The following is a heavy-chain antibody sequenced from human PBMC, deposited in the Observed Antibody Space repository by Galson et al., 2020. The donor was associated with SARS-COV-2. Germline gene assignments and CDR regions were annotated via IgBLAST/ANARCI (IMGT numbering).Heavy chain of an antibody. J-gene: IGHJ4*02. Sequence: DSGPTLAKPTQTLTLTCTFSGFSLSTSGVCVNWIRQPPGKALEWLARIDWDGDRYYSTSLKTRLTISKDTSKNQVVLTMTSMDPVDTATYYCARIDSSGCRGNYWGQGTLVTVSS. CDR1: GFSLSTSGVC. CDR3: ARIDSSGCRGNY. CDR2: IDWDGDR. V-gene: IGHV2-70*11. D-gene: IGHD6-19*01.